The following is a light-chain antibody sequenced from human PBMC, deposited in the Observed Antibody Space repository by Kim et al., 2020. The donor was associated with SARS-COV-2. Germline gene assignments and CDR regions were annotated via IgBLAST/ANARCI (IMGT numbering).Light chain of an antibody. Sequence: VALGQTVRITCQGDSLRSYYATWYQHKPEQAPILVIYGKNNRPSGIPDRFSGSSSGNTASLTITGTQAGDEADYYCNSRDSNDNVVFGGGTQLTVL. V-gene: IGLV3-19*01. CDR3: NSRDSNDNVV. CDR2: GKN. CDR1: SLRSYY. J-gene: IGLJ2*01.